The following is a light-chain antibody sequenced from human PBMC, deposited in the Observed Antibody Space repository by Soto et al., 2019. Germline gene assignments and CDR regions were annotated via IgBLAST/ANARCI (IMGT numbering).Light chain of an antibody. V-gene: IGLV2-14*01. CDR3: SSYTTSNTRQIV. CDR2: GVS. CDR1: SSDVGGYNY. J-gene: IGLJ1*01. Sequence: QSVLTQPASLSGSPGQSITISCTGTSSDVGGYNYVSWYQQHPGKAPKFMIYGVSNRPSGVSNRFSGSKSGSTASLTISGLQAEDEADYYCSSYTTSNTRQIVFGTGTKVTVL.